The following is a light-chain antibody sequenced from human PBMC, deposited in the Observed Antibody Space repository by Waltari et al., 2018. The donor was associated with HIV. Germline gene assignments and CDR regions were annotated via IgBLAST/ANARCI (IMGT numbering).Light chain of an antibody. CDR3: ATWDDSLSGWV. V-gene: IGLV1-47*01. J-gene: IGLJ3*02. CDR1: RSNIGKNF. CDR2: RND. Sequence: QSVLTQPPSASGTPGQRVTISCSGSRSNIGKNFIYWYQQFPGTAPKLLSYRNDQRPSGVPDRLSGAKSGTSASLAISGLRSEDEADYYCATWDDSLSGWVFGGGTKLTVL.